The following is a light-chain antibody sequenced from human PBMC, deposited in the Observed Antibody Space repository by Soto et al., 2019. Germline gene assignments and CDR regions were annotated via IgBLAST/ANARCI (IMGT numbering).Light chain of an antibody. V-gene: IGKV4-1*01. CDR3: QQYYSTPLA. J-gene: IGKJ4*01. CDR2: WAS. CDR1: QSVLYSSNNKNY. Sequence: DIVNPQSTSSLAVSLCWSSTINSPSSQSVLYSSNNKNYLAWYQQKPGQPPKLLIYWASTRESGVPDRFSGSGSGTDFTLTISSLQAEDVAVYYCQQYYSTPLAFGGGTKVDIK.